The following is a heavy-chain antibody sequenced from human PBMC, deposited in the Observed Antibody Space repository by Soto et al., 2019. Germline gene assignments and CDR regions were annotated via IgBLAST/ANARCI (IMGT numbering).Heavy chain of an antibody. Sequence: PGGSLRLSCAASGFTFSSYAMHWVRQAPGKGLEWVAVISYDGSNKYYADSVKGRFTISRDNSKNTLYLQMNSLRAEDTAVYYCARALKGLNWFDPWGQGTLVTVSS. CDR2: ISYDGSNK. J-gene: IGHJ5*02. V-gene: IGHV3-30-3*01. CDR3: ARALKGLNWFDP. CDR1: GFTFSSYA.